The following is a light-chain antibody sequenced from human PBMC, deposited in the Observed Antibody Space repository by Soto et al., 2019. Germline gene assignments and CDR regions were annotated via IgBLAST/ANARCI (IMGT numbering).Light chain of an antibody. CDR2: GAL. J-gene: IGKJ2*01. CDR1: QSVAFN. V-gene: IGKV3D-15*01. CDR3: QHYNNWPPMYT. Sequence: EIVMTQSPATLSVSPGERATLSCRASQSVAFNLAWYQQKPGQAPRLLIFGALTRATGIPARFSGSGSGTEFTLAISSLQSEDFAVYYCQHYNNWPPMYTFGQGTKVEIK.